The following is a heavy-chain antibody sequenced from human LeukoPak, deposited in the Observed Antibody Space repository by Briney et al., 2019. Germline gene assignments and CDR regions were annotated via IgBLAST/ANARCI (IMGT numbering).Heavy chain of an antibody. CDR3: ARTVHTGPIDAFDI. CDR1: GGSISSSSYY. J-gene: IGHJ3*02. Sequence: LETLSLTCTVSGGSISSSSYYWGSIRQPPGKGLEWIGSIYYSGSTYYNPSLKSRVTISVDTSKNQFSLKLSSVTAADTAVYYCARTVHTGPIDAFDIWGQGTMVTVSS. V-gene: IGHV4-39*07. D-gene: IGHD2-21*01. CDR2: IYYSGST.